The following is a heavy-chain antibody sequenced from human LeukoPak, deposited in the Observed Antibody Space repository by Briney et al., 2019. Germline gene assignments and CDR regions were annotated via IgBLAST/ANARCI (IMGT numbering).Heavy chain of an antibody. CDR2: IKQDGSEK. CDR3: ARIVATQVRVFDY. Sequence: GGSLRLSYAASGFTFSSYWMSWVRQAPGKGLEWVANIKQDGSEKYYVDSVKGRFTISRDNAKNSVYLQMNSLRAEDTAVYYCARIVATQVRVFDYWGQGTLVTASS. V-gene: IGHV3-7*01. J-gene: IGHJ4*02. CDR1: GFTFSSYW. D-gene: IGHD5-12*01.